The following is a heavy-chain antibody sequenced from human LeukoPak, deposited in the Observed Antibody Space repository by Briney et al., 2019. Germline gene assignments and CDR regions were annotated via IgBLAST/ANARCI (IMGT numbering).Heavy chain of an antibody. V-gene: IGHV3-23*01. D-gene: IGHD6-13*01. CDR1: GFTFSSCA. CDR2: ISGSGGST. CDR3: AKERIAAAALGKDGMDV. Sequence: GGSLRLSCAASGFTFSSCAMSWVRQAPGKGLEWVSAISGSGGSTYYADSVKGRFTISRDNSKNTLYLQMNSLRAEDTAVYYCAKERIAAAALGKDGMDVWGQGTTVTVSS. J-gene: IGHJ6*02.